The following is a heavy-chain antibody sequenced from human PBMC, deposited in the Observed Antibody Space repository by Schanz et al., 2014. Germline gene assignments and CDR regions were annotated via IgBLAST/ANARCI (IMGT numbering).Heavy chain of an antibody. D-gene: IGHD3-22*01. CDR1: GYTFSDYG. CDR2: ISPYTGNT. J-gene: IGHJ4*02. CDR3: AGAFDSSGYYFDY. V-gene: IGHV1-18*01. Sequence: QVQLVQSGAEVKKPGASVKVSCKTSGYTFSDYGITWVRQAPGQGLEWVGWISPYTGNTHYFDKMEGRVTVTSDTSTSTVYMELSGLRSEDTAVYYCAGAFDSSGYYFDYWGQGTLXTVSS.